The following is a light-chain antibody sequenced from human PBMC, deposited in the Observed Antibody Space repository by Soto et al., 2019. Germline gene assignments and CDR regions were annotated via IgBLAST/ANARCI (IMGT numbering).Light chain of an antibody. V-gene: IGKV2-30*02. CDR3: MHGTNGRT. Sequence: VMTQSPLSLPVTLGQPASISCRSSQSLVHGDGNTYLNWFHQRLGQSPRRLIYRVSNRDSGVPDRFSGSGSGTDFTLKISAVEADDVGVYYCMHGTNGRTFGQGTKVDIK. J-gene: IGKJ1*01. CDR1: QSLVHGDGNTY. CDR2: RVS.